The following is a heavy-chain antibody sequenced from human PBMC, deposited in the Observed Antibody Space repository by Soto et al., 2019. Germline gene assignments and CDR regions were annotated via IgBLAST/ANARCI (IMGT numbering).Heavy chain of an antibody. D-gene: IGHD4-4*01. CDR1: GGSISSGGYS. V-gene: IGHV4-30-2*01. J-gene: IGHJ4*02. Sequence: QLQRQESGSGLVKPSQTLSLTCAVSGGSISSGGYSCSWIRQPPGKGLEWIGYIYHSGSTYYNPSLTSRVTISVDRSKNQFSLKLSSVTAADTAVYYCARGMTTVTTLDYWGQGTRVTVSS. CDR3: ARGMTTVTTLDY. CDR2: IYHSGST.